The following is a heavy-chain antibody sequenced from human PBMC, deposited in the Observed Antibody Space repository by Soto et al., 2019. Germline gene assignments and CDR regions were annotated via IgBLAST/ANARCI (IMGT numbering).Heavy chain of an antibody. CDR3: ARRYGGNVDY. CDR2: IYYSGST. D-gene: IGHD1-26*01. V-gene: IGHV4-59*01. J-gene: IGHJ4*02. CDR1: GGSISSYY. Sequence: QVQLQESGPGLVKPSETLSLTCTVSGGSISSYYWSWIRQPPGKGLEWIGYIYYSGSTNYNPSLRSRVAIPGATSDTQFSLTLSSVTAAAPVVYCCARRYGGNVDYWGQGTLVTVSS.